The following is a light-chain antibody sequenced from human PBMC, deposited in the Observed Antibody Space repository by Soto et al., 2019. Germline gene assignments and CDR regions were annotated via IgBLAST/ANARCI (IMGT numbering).Light chain of an antibody. CDR1: QSVSSSY. J-gene: IGKJ3*01. Sequence: ESVLTQSPGTLSLSPGERATLSCRASQSVSSSYLAWYQQKPGQAPRLLIYRASRRATDIPDRFSGSGSGTEFSLTIRRLEPEDFAVYYCQHYGNTPPSVTFGPGTKVDIK. CDR2: RAS. V-gene: IGKV3-20*01. CDR3: QHYGNTPPSVT.